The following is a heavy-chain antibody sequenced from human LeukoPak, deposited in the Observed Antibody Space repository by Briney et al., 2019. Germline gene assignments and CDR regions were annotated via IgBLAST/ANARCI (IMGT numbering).Heavy chain of an antibody. V-gene: IGHV1-8*01. CDR2: MNPNSGNT. D-gene: IGHD3-3*01. CDR1: GYTFTSYD. CDR3: ARERITIFGVVITDGMDV. Sequence: ASVKVSCKASGYTFTSYDINWVRQATGQGLEWMRWMNPNSGNTGYAQKFQGRVTMTRNTSISTAYMELSSLRSEDTAVYYCARERITIFGVVITDGMDVWGQGTTVTVSS. J-gene: IGHJ6*02.